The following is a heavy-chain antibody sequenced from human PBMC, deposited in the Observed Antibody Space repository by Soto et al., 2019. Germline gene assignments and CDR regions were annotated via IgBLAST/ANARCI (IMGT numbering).Heavy chain of an antibody. Sequence: GGSLRLSCAASGSTFTRYSMNWVRQAPGKGLEWVSSISSTTNYIYYADSMKGRFTVSRDNAKNSVYLEMNSLSAEDTAMYYCARESEDLTSNFDYWGQGTLVTVSS. CDR2: ISSTTNYI. J-gene: IGHJ4*02. V-gene: IGHV3-21*01. CDR1: GSTFTRYS. CDR3: ARESEDLTSNFDY.